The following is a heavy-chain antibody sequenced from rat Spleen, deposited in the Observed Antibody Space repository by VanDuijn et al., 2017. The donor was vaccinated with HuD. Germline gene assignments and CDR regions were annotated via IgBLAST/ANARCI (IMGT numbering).Heavy chain of an antibody. D-gene: IGHD1-4*01. CDR3: ARRPGDFDC. CDR2: ISTGGGNT. J-gene: IGHJ2*01. Sequence: EVKLVESGGGLVQPGRSLKLSCAASGFNFNDYWMGWVRQAPAKGLEWVASISTGGGNTYYRDSVKGRFTISRDNAKSTLYLQMDSLRSEDTATYYCARRPGDFDCWGQGVMVTVSS. CDR1: GFNFNDYW. V-gene: IGHV5-25*01.